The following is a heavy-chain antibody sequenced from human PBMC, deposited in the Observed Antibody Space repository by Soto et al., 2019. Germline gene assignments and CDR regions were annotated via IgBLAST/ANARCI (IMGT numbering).Heavy chain of an antibody. J-gene: IGHJ4*02. CDR2: INPSGGST. CDR1: GYTFTSYY. D-gene: IGHD3-10*01. CDR3: ASSTRFGESPFDY. Sequence: QVQLVQSGAEVKKPGASVKVSCKASGYTFTSYYMHGVRQAPGQGLEWMGIINPSGGSTSYAQKFQGRVTMTRDTSTSIVYMELSSLRSEDTAVYYCASSTRFGESPFDYWGQGTLVTVSS. V-gene: IGHV1-46*03.